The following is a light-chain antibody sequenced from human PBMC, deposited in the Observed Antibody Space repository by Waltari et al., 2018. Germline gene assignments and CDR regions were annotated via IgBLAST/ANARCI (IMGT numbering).Light chain of an antibody. J-gene: IGLJ1*01. CDR3: QSYDSSLSDSYV. Sequence: QSVLTQPPSVSGAPGQRVTISCTGSSSNIGAEYDVHWYQQLPGTAPKLLIYGNNNRPSGVPDRFSGSKSGTSASLAITGLQAEDEADYFCQSYDSSLSDSYVFGTGTKVTVL. CDR1: SSNIGAEYD. V-gene: IGLV1-40*01. CDR2: GNN.